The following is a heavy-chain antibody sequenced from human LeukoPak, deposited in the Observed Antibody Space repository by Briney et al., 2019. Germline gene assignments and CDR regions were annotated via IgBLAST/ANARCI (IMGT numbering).Heavy chain of an antibody. J-gene: IGHJ4*02. D-gene: IGHD3-22*01. V-gene: IGHV1-3*01. CDR3: ARVLPPGGADYYDSSGYDY. CDR1: GYTFTSYA. CDR2: INVGNGNT. Sequence: ASVKVSCKASGYTFTSYALHWVRQAPGQRLEWMGWINVGNGNTKYSQKFRGRVTITRDTSASTAYMELSSLRSEDTAVYYRARVLPPGGADYYDSSGYDYWGQGTLVTVSS.